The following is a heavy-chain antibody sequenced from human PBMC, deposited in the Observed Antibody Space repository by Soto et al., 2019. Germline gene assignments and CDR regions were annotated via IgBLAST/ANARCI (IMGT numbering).Heavy chain of an antibody. CDR2: ISSSGSTI. J-gene: IGHJ6*02. V-gene: IGHV3-11*01. D-gene: IGHD3-10*01. Sequence: PGGSLRLSCAASGFTFSDFYMSWIRQAPGKGLEWLSYISSSGSTIYYADSVKGRFTISRDNAKNSLYLQMNSLSAEDTAVYYCASTVRGVSGMDVWGQGDTVTVSS. CDR1: GFTFSDFY. CDR3: ASTVRGVSGMDV.